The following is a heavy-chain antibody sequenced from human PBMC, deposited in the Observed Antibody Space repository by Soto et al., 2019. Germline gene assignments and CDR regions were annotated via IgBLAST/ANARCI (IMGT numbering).Heavy chain of an antibody. Sequence: PSETLSLTCTVSGGSISSSSYYWGWIRQPPGKGLECVGSIYYSGSTYYNPSLKSRVTISVDTSKNQFSLKLSSVTAADTAVYYCASIAGSITMIVGRIDYWGQGTLVTVSS. CDR1: GGSISSSSYY. CDR2: IYYSGST. V-gene: IGHV4-39*01. D-gene: IGHD3-22*01. J-gene: IGHJ4*02. CDR3: ASIAGSITMIVGRIDY.